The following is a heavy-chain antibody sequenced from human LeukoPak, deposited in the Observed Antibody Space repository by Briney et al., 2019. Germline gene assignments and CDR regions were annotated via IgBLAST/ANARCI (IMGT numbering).Heavy chain of an antibody. CDR2: IIPIFGTA. V-gene: IGHV1-69*05. J-gene: IGHJ4*02. CDR3: ARSKGYQLLWGTFGY. CDR1: GGTFSSYA. Sequence: SVKVSCKASGGTFSSYAISWVRQAPGQGLEWMGGIIPIFGTANYAQNFQGRVTITTDESTSTAYMELSSLRSEDTAVYYCARSKGYQLLWGTFGYWGQGTLVTVSS. D-gene: IGHD2-2*01.